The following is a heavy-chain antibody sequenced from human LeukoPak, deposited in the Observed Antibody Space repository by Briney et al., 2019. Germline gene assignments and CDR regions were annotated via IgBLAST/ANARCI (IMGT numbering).Heavy chain of an antibody. V-gene: IGHV3-33*08. CDR3: ARGSQRITIFGVVISAFDI. D-gene: IGHD3-3*01. J-gene: IGHJ3*02. Sequence: GGSLRLSCAASGFTFSSYGMHWVRQAPGKGLEWVAVIWYDGSNKYYADSVKGRFTISRDNSKNTLYLQMNSLRAEDTAVYYCARGSQRITIFGVVISAFDIWGQGTMVTVSS. CDR2: IWYDGSNK. CDR1: GFTFSSYG.